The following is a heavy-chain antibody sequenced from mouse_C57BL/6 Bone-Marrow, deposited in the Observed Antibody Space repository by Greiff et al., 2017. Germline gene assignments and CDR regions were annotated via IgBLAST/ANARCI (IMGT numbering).Heavy chain of an antibody. D-gene: IGHD2-3*01. J-gene: IGHJ1*03. CDR3: ARSGGGYSFYWYFDV. CDR1: GYTFTNYW. Sequence: VQLQQSGAELVRPGTSVKMSCKASGYTFTNYWIGWAKQRPGHGLEWIGDIYPGGGYTNYNEKFKGKATLTADKSSSTAYMQFSSLTSEDSAIDYCARSGGGYSFYWYFDVWGTGTTVTVSS. V-gene: IGHV1-63*01. CDR2: IYPGGGYT.